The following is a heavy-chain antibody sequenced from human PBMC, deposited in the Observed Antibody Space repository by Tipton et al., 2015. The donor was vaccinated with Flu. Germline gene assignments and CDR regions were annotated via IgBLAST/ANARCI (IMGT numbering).Heavy chain of an antibody. Sequence: GSLRLSCAVSGGSISSSNWWSWVRQPPGKGLEWIGEIYHSGSTNYNPSLKSRVTISVDKSKNQFSLKLSSVTAADTAVYYCASWLSSSWYSSYFDYWGQGTLVTVSS. CDR1: GGSISSSNW. CDR2: IYHSGST. J-gene: IGHJ4*02. V-gene: IGHV4-4*02. CDR3: ASWLSSSWYSSYFDY. D-gene: IGHD6-13*01.